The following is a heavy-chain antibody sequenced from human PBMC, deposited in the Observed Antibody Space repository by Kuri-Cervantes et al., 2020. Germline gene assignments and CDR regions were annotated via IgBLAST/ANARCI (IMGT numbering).Heavy chain of an antibody. J-gene: IGHJ4*02. CDR1: GFTFSSYA. Sequence: GESLKISCAASGFTFSSYAMSWVRQAPGKGLEWVALIFYDGSDKYYADSVKGRFTISRDNSKNTLYLQMNSLRAEDTAVYYCAKDIRIVGATYFDYWGQGTLVTVSS. V-gene: IGHV3-30*18. D-gene: IGHD1-26*01. CDR3: AKDIRIVGATYFDY. CDR2: IFYDGSDK.